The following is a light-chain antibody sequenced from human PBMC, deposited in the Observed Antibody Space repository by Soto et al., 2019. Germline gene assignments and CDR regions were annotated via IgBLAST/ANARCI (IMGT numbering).Light chain of an antibody. CDR1: SSNIGSNT. CDR3: AAWDDSLSTWV. CDR2: IND. Sequence: QPVLTQPHSASGTPGQRVTISCSGSSSNIGSNTVNWYQQLPGTAPKLLIFINDQRPSGVPDRFSGSKSGTSASLAISGLHSEDEADYYCAAWDDSLSTWVFGGGTKLTVL. V-gene: IGLV1-44*01. J-gene: IGLJ3*02.